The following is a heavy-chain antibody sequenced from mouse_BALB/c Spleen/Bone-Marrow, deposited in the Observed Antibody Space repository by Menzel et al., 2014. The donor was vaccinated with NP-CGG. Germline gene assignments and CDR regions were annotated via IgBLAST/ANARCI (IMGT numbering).Heavy chain of an antibody. V-gene: IGHV1-74*01. Sequence: QVQLQQSGAEQVRPGASVNLSCKASGYTFTSYWMNWVMQRPEQGLEWIGRIDPYDSEAHYNQKFKDKAILTVDKSSSTAYMQLISLTSEDSAVYYCARSGSNFGRFFDVWGAGTTVTVSS. J-gene: IGHJ1*01. CDR1: GYTFTSYW. CDR3: ARSGSNFGRFFDV. D-gene: IGHD2-5*01. CDR2: IDPYDSEA.